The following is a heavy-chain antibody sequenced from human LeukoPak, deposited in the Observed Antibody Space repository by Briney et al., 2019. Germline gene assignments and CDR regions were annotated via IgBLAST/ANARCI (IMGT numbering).Heavy chain of an antibody. Sequence: SETLSLTCTVSGGSISSYYWSWIRQPPGKGLEWIGYIYYSGSTNYNPSLKSRVTISVDTSKNQFSLKLSSVTAADTAVYYCARDTPYYDILTGYYREANYYYGMDVWGKGTTATVSS. CDR1: GGSISSYY. CDR2: IYYSGST. V-gene: IGHV4-59*01. CDR3: ARDTPYYDILTGYYREANYYYGMDV. D-gene: IGHD3-9*01. J-gene: IGHJ6*04.